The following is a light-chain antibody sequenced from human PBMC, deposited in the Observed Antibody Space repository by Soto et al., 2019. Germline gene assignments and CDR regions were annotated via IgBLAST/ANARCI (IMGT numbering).Light chain of an antibody. CDR1: VSDVGGYNY. Sequence: QSALTQPPSASGSPGRSVTISCAGTVSDVGGYNYVSWYQQHPGKVPQPMIYQVSKRPSGVPDRFSASKSDTTASLTISGLQAEDEGDYYCMSYAGGNRFVFGTGTKVTVL. CDR2: QVS. CDR3: MSYAGGNRFV. V-gene: IGLV2-8*01. J-gene: IGLJ1*01.